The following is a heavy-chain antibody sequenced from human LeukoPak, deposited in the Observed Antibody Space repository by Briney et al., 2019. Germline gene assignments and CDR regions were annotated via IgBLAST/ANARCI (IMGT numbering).Heavy chain of an antibody. CDR2: IYYTGST. D-gene: IGHD2-2*01. V-gene: IGHV4-59*08. CDR1: GGSISSYY. J-gene: IGHJ6*02. CDR3: VRQDVVVITAATYYYGMDV. Sequence: SETLSLTCTVSGGSISSYYWNWIGQPPGKGLEWIGYIYYTGSTSYRPSLKSRVTISVDTSRNQFSLKLSSVTAADTAVYYCVRQDVVVITAATYYYGMDVWGQGTTVTVSS.